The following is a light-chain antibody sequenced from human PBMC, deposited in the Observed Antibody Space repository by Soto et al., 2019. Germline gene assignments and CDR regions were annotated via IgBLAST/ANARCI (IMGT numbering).Light chain of an antibody. V-gene: IGLV2-11*01. Sequence: QSALTQPRSVSGSPGQSVTISCTGTSSNFGAFNYVSWFQQHPGKAPRLLIYHVSERPSGVPYRFSGSKSGNTASLTISGLQADDEADYYCCSSAGTFTWVFGGGTKVTVL. CDR2: HVS. J-gene: IGLJ3*02. CDR3: CSSAGTFTWV. CDR1: SSNFGAFNY.